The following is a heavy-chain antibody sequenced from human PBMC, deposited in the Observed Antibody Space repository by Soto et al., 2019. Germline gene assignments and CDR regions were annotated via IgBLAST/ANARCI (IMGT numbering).Heavy chain of an antibody. CDR3: AREMAVYSSGWTTWFDP. J-gene: IGHJ5*02. CDR2: ISSSGSTI. CDR1: GFTFSDYY. Sequence: QVQLVESGGGLVKPGGSLRLSCAASGFTFSDYYMSWIRQAPGQGLEWVSSISSSGSTIYYADSVKGRFTISRDNAKNSLYLQMNSLRAEDTAVYYCAREMAVYSSGWTTWFDPWGKGTLVTVSS. D-gene: IGHD6-19*01. V-gene: IGHV3-11*01.